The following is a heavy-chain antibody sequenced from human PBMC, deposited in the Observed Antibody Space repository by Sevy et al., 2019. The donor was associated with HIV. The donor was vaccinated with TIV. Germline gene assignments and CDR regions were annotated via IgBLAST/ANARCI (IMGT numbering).Heavy chain of an antibody. D-gene: IGHD2-15*01. CDR2: INSGGTII. V-gene: IGHV3-48*01. CDR1: GFTFSSYN. CDR3: ARDGGYSDYGMDL. J-gene: IGHJ6*02. Sequence: GGSLRLSCVASGFTFSSYNFNWVRQAPGKGLELISFINSGGTIISHADSVKGRFTISRDSAKKSVYLQMNSLRVEDTAVYYCARDGGYSDYGMDLWGQGTTVTVSS.